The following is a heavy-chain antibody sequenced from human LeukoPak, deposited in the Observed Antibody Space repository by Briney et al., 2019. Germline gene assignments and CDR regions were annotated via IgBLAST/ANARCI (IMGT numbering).Heavy chain of an antibody. CDR3: AKGGGGVPVAGNFGPLDY. Sequence: GGSLRLSCAASGFTFSSYAMSWVRQAPGKGLEWVALISYGESNKYYADSVKGRFTISRDNSKNTLYLQMNSLRAEDTAVYYCAKGGGGVPVAGNFGPLDYWGQGTLVTVSS. CDR2: ISYGESNK. J-gene: IGHJ4*02. V-gene: IGHV3-30*18. CDR1: GFTFSSYA. D-gene: IGHD6-19*01.